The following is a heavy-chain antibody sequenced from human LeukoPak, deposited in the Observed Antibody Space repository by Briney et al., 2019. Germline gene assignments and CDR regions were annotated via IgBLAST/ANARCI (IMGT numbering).Heavy chain of an antibody. J-gene: IGHJ5*02. V-gene: IGHV3-7*01. CDR1: GFTFTSYW. CDR3: ASMYHDWFDP. Sequence: GGSLRLSCAASGFTFTSYWMSWVRQAPGKGLEWVANIKQDGSVKYYVDSVKGRFTISRDNARNSVYLQMNSLRAEDTAVYYCASMYHDWFDPWGQGTLVTVSS. CDR2: IKQDGSVK. D-gene: IGHD2-2*01.